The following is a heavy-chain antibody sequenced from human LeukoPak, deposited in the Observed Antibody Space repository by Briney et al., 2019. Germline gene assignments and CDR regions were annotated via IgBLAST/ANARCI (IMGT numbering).Heavy chain of an antibody. Sequence: PRGSLRLSCAASGFTVSSNYMSWVRQAPGKGLEWVSVIYSGGSTYYADSVKGRFTISRDNSKNTLYLQMNSLRAEDTAVYYCAKDLDSSGYYIYWGQGTLVTVSS. CDR3: AKDLDSSGYYIY. V-gene: IGHV3-53*01. CDR2: IYSGGST. J-gene: IGHJ4*02. CDR1: GFTVSSNY. D-gene: IGHD3-22*01.